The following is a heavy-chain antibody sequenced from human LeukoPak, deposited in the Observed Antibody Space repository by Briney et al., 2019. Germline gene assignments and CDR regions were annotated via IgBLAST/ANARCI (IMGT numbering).Heavy chain of an antibody. CDR3: ARVQLVYYYYGVDV. V-gene: IGHV3-11*05. J-gene: IGHJ6*02. CDR2: VSKSNTYT. Sequence: GGPLRLSCAASGFTFSDFYMTWIRQAPGKGLEWVSYVSKSNTYTTYADSVQGRSTISRDNSKNSLYLEMNSLRVEDTAVYFCARVQLVYYYYGVDVWGQGTTVTVSS. D-gene: IGHD6-13*01. CDR1: GFTFSDFY.